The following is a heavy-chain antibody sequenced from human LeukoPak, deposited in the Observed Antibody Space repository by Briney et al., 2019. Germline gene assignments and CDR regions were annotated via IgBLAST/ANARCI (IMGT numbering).Heavy chain of an antibody. Sequence: ASVKVSCKASGYTFTSYDINWVRQATGQGLEWMGWMNPNSGNTGYAQKFQGRVTMTRNTSISTAYTELSSLRSEDTAVYYCARVDFWSGYYTRGDYWGQGTLVTVSS. J-gene: IGHJ4*02. D-gene: IGHD3-3*01. CDR1: GYTFTSYD. CDR3: ARVDFWSGYYTRGDY. V-gene: IGHV1-8*01. CDR2: MNPNSGNT.